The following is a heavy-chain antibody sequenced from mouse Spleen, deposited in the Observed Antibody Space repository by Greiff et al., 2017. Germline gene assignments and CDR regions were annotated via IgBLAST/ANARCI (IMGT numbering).Heavy chain of an antibody. D-gene: IGHD1-1*01. CDR2: INPYNGDT. J-gene: IGHJ2*01. CDR3: ARDYYGRDYFDY. CDR1: GYSFTGYF. Sequence: VHVKQSGPELVKPGDSVKISCKASGYSFTGYFMNWVMQSHGKSLEWIGRINPYNGDTFYNQKFKGKATLTVDKSSSTAHMELRSLTSEDSAVYYCARDYYGRDYFDYWGQGTTLTVSS. V-gene: IGHV1-20*01.